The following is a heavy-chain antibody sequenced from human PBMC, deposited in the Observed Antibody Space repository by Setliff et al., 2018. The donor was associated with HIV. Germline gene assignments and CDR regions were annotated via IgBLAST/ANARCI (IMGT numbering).Heavy chain of an antibody. Sequence: GASVKVSCKTSGVTFTTYSITWVRQAPGQGLEWMGGIIPIIRSAKYAQKFQGRVTITADKSTSTAYMELSNLRSEGTAVYYCAREVASYSSRFDAFDVWGQGTTVTVSS. V-gene: IGHV1-69*06. J-gene: IGHJ3*01. D-gene: IGHD6-13*01. CDR2: IIPIIRSA. CDR3: AREVASYSSRFDAFDV. CDR1: GVTFTTYS.